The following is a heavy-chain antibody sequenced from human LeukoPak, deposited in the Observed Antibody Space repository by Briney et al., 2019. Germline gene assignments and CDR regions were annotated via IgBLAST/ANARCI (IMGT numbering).Heavy chain of an antibody. V-gene: IGHV1-3*01. CDR2: INAGNGNT. D-gene: IGHD5-18*01. CDR1: GYTFTSYA. CDR3: ARVDTAMVIGY. Sequence: ASVNVSCKASGYTFTSYAMHWVRQAPGQRLEGMGWINAGNGNTKYSQKFQGRVTITRDTSASTAYMELSSLRSEDTAVYYCARVDTAMVIGYWGQGTLVTVSS. J-gene: IGHJ4*02.